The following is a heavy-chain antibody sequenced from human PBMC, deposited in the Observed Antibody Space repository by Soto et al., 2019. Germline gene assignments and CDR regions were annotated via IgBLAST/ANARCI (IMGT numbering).Heavy chain of an antibody. V-gene: IGHV3-23*01. Sequence: LHMFCAAPGFTFSSSAMNCVRQAPGKGLEWVSAISGSGGSTYYADSVKGRFTISRDNSKNTLYLQMNSLRAEDTAVYYCARGGIIAARGVEDGGQGTP. D-gene: IGHD3-10*01. J-gene: IGHJ6*01. CDR3: ARGGIIAARGVED. CDR2: ISGSGGST. CDR1: GFTFSSSA.